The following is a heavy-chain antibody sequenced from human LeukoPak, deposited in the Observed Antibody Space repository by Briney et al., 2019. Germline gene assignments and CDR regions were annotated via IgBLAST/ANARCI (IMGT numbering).Heavy chain of an antibody. CDR3: ARGITGHNWFDP. J-gene: IGHJ5*02. CDR1: GGSFSGYY. V-gene: IGHV4-34*01. CDR2: INHSGST. D-gene: IGHD1-20*01. Sequence: SETLSLTCAVYGGSFSGYYWSWIRQPPGKGLEWIGEINHSGSTNYNPSLKGRVTISVDTSKNQFSLKLSSVTAADTAVYYCARGITGHNWFDPWGQGTLVTVSS.